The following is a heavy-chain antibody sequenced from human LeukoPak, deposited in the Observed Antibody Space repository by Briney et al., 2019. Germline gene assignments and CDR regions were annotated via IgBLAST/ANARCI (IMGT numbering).Heavy chain of an antibody. CDR3: ARSLLKSLFDY. CDR1: GFIFSDYA. Sequence: GGSLRLSCAASGFIFSDYAMYWVRQAPGKGLEYVAGISSNGGPIYSANSVKGRFNISRDNSKNMLYLQMGSLRAEDMAVYYCARSLLKSLFDYWGQGTLVTVSS. V-gene: IGHV3-64*01. J-gene: IGHJ4*02. CDR2: ISSNGGPI.